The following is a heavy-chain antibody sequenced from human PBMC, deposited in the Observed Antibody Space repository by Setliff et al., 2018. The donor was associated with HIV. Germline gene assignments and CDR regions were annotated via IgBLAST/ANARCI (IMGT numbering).Heavy chain of an antibody. CDR1: GGTFSTYA. CDR2: IITIFGTA. Sequence: VASVKVSCKASGGTFSTYAVSWVRQAPGQGLEWMGGIITIFGTANYAQKFQGRVTITADESTSTAYMELSSLRSEDTAVYYCASVPPGREAFDIWGQGTMVTVSS. CDR3: ASVPPGREAFDI. V-gene: IGHV1-69*13. J-gene: IGHJ3*02.